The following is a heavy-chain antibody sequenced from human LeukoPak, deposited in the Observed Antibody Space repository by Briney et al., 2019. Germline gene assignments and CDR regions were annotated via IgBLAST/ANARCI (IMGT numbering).Heavy chain of an antibody. D-gene: IGHD1-7*01. J-gene: IGHJ6*02. CDR2: TVSEIDGGTT. CDR3: TTDEDWNYARKDV. CDR1: GFTFNYAW. Sequence: GGSLRLSCAASGFTFNYAWMSWVRQVPGKGLEWVGQTVSEIDGGTTDYAAPVKGRFTISRDDSKSTLYLQMNSLEIEDTAVYYCTTDEDWNYARKDVWGQGATVIVSS. V-gene: IGHV3-15*04.